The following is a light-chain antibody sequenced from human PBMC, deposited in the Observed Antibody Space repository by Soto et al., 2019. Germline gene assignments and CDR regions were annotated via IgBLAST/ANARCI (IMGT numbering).Light chain of an antibody. V-gene: IGKV1-9*01. CDR2: EAS. CDR1: HDISTY. Sequence: IHLTQSPSLLSASVGDRVTITFRASHDISTYLAWYQQKPGKAPKLMIYEASTLKSGVPSRFSGSGSGTEFTLTISGLLPEDFATYHCQQLNTLPFTFGQGTRLEIK. J-gene: IGKJ5*01. CDR3: QQLNTLPFT.